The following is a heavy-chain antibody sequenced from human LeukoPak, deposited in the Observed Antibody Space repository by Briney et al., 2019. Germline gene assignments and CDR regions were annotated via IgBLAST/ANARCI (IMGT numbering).Heavy chain of an antibody. CDR2: IDPSDSYT. D-gene: IGHD3-16*01. CDR3: AIFMITFGGDQSFDY. Sequence: GESLKISCKGSGYSFTSYWISWVRQMPGKGLEWMGRIDPSDSYTNYSPSFQGHVTISADKSISTAYLQWSSLKASDTAMYYCAIFMITFGGDQSFDYWGQGTLVTVSS. V-gene: IGHV5-10-1*01. CDR1: GYSFTSYW. J-gene: IGHJ4*02.